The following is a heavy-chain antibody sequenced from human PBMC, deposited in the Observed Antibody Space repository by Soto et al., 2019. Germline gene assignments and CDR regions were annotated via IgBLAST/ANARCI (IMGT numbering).Heavy chain of an antibody. CDR1: GLTVSTNY. CDR2: IYYGDTT. J-gene: IGHJ6*02. Sequence: EVQLVESGGGLVQPGGSLRISCAASGLTVSTNYMSWVRQAPGKGLEWVSIIYYGDTTYYADSVKGRFTISRDDSKNTLYLQMHSLRAEDTAVYYCARDYDTSRGDWAYYGIDVWGQGTTVTVSS. D-gene: IGHD3-9*01. CDR3: ARDYDTSRGDWAYYGIDV. V-gene: IGHV3-66*01.